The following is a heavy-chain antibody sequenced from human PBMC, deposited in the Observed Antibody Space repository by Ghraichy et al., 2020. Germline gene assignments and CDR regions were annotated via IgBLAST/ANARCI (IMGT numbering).Heavy chain of an antibody. CDR3: ARISGNYISDYFDY. J-gene: IGHJ4*02. CDR2: INPNGGGT. D-gene: IGHD1-26*01. V-gene: IGHV1-2*06. CDR1: GYTFTGYY. Sequence: ASVKVSCKASGYTFTGYYMHWVRQAPGQGLEWMGRINPNGGGTNYAQKFQGRVTMTRDTSISTAYMELSRLRSDDTAVYYCARISGNYISDYFDYWGQGTLVTVSS.